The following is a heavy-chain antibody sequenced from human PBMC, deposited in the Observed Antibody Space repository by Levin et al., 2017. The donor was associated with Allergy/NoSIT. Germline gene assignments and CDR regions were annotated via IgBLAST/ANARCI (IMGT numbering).Heavy chain of an antibody. CDR1: GYTFTSYG. CDR3: ARDGYYYDSRGYGFDY. CDR2: ISAYNGNT. Sequence: GESLKISCKASGYTFTSYGISWVRQAPGQGLEWMGWISAYNGNTNYAQKLQGRVTMTTDTSTSTAYMELRSLRSDDTAVYYCARDGYYYDSRGYGFDYWGQGTLVTVSS. J-gene: IGHJ4*02. D-gene: IGHD3-22*01. V-gene: IGHV1-18*01.